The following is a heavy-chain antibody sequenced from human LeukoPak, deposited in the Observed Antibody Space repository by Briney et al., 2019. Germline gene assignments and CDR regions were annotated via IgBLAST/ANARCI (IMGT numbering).Heavy chain of an antibody. J-gene: IGHJ4*02. CDR1: GFTFSNYW. V-gene: IGHV3-74*01. Sequence: GGSLRLSCAASGFTFSNYWMHWVRQAPGKGLVWVSRINTDGSSTTYADSVKGRFTISRDNAKNTLYLQMNSLRAEDTAVYYCARAADYYASGIFYWGQGTLVTVSS. CDR2: INTDGSST. D-gene: IGHD3-10*01. CDR3: ARAADYYASGIFY.